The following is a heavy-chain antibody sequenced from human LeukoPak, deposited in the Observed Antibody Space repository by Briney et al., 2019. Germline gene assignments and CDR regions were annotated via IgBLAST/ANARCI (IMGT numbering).Heavy chain of an antibody. J-gene: IGHJ6*04. CDR1: GFTFSSYG. D-gene: IGHD3-10*01. V-gene: IGHV3-30*18. Sequence: GSLRLSCAASGFTFSSYGMHWVRQAPGKGLEWVAVISYDGSNKYYADSVKGRFTISRDNSKNTLYLQMNSLRAEDTAVYYCAKDAAKWFGDSYYYYYGMDVWGKGTTVTVSS. CDR3: AKDAAKWFGDSYYYYYGMDV. CDR2: ISYDGSNK.